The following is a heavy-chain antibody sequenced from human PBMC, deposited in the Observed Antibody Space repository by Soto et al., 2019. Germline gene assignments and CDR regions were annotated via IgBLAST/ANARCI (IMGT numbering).Heavy chain of an antibody. CDR2: IYYDGSSQ. J-gene: IGHJ4*02. CDR3: ARDGLYQSGGYYYSDF. V-gene: IGHV3-33*01. Sequence: GGSLRLSCAASGFTLTAYGMHWVRQAPGKGLEWLAMIYYDGSSQYYAHPVKGRFTLSRDTSKNTLYLQMDSLRAEDTAVYYCARDGLYQSGGYYYSDFWGQGTLVTVS. D-gene: IGHD3-22*01. CDR1: GFTLTAYG.